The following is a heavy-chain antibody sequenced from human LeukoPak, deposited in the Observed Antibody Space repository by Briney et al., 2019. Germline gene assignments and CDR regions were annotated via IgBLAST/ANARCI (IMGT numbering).Heavy chain of an antibody. CDR3: ARGWPPTSLHLAHTWFDP. CDR2: ISSSSSYI. J-gene: IGHJ5*02. Sequence: NPGGSLRLSCAGSGFTFSSYSMNWVRQAPGKGLEWVASISSSSSYIYIADSVKGRFTISRDNAKNSLYLQMNSLRAEDTAVYYCARGWPPTSLHLAHTWFDPWGQGTLVTVSS. CDR1: GFTFSSYS. V-gene: IGHV3-21*01.